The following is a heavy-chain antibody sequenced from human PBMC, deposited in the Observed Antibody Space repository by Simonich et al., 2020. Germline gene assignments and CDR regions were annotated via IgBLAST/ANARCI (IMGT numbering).Heavy chain of an antibody. J-gene: IGHJ5*02. CDR3: ARAYSSSWYNWFDP. Sequence: QVQLVESGGGVVQPGRSLRLSCAASGFTFSSYGIHWVRQAPGKGLEWVAGIGYDGSNKYYADSVKGRFTISRDNSKNTLYLQMNSLRAEDTAVYYCARAYSSSWYNWFDPWGQGTLVTVSS. CDR1: GFTFSSYG. D-gene: IGHD6-13*01. V-gene: IGHV3-33*01. CDR2: IGYDGSNK.